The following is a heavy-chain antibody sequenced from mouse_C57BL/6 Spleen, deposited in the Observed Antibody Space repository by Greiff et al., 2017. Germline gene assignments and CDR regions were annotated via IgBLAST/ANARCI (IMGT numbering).Heavy chain of an antibody. Sequence: QVQLQQPGAELVRPGSSVKLSCKASGYTFTSYWMDWVKQRPGQGLEWIGNIYPSDSETHYNQKFKDKATLTVDKSSSTAYLQLSSLTSEDSAVYYCARGGSSYLYWYFDVWGTGTTVTVSS. V-gene: IGHV1-61*01. CDR3: ARGGSSYLYWYFDV. J-gene: IGHJ1*03. CDR1: GYTFTSYW. D-gene: IGHD1-1*01. CDR2: IYPSDSET.